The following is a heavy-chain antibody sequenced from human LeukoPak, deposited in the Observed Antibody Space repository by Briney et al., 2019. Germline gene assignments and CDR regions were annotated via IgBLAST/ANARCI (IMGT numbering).Heavy chain of an antibody. J-gene: IGHJ5*02. V-gene: IGHV1-2*02. CDR3: ARVTNLLGYCSSTSCYATGGWFDP. CDR1: GYTFTGYH. D-gene: IGHD2-2*01. CDR2: INPNSGGT. Sequence: ASVKVSCKASGYTFTGYHMHWVRQAPGQGLEWMGWINPNSGGTNYAQKFQGRVTMTRDTSISTAYMELSRLRSDDTAVYYCARVTNLLGYCSSTSCYATGGWFDPWGQGTLVTVSS.